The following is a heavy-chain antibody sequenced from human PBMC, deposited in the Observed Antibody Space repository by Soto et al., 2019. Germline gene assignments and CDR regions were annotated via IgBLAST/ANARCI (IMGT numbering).Heavy chain of an antibody. J-gene: IGHJ4*02. CDR3: VKGRNWPTGTDY. V-gene: IGHV3-66*01. D-gene: IGHD1-20*01. Sequence: GGSLRLSCAASGFTVSSNYMSWVRQAPGKGLEWVSVIYSGGSTYYADSVKGRSTISRDNSKNTLYLQMNSLRAEDTAVYYCVKGRNWPTGTDYRGQGTLGTVS. CDR1: GFTVSSNY. CDR2: IYSGGST.